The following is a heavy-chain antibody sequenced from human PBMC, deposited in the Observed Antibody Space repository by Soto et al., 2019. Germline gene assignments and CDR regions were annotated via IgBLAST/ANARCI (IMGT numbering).Heavy chain of an antibody. CDR1: GGTFSSYA. Sequence: QVQLVQSGAEVKKPGSSVKVSCKASGGTFSSYAVSWVRQAPGQGLEWMGTIIPISGATDYAQKFQGRGTIPADGSTSTAYMVLSSLRSEDTAVYYCASPRGFAVLNYGMGVWGQGTTVTVSS. CDR2: IIPISGAT. D-gene: IGHD3-9*01. V-gene: IGHV1-69*18. CDR3: ASPRGFAVLNYGMGV. J-gene: IGHJ6*02.